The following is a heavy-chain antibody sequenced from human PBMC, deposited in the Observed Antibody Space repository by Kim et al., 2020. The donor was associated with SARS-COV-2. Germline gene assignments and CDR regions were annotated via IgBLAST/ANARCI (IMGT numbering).Heavy chain of an antibody. D-gene: IGHD3-22*01. Sequence: GGSLRLSCAASGFTFSSYSMNWVRQAPGKGLEWVSSISSSSSYIYYADSVKGRFTISRDNAKNSLYLQMNSLRAEDTAVYYCAREYVDYDSSGYSYWYFDLWGRGTLVTVSS. CDR1: GFTFSSYS. V-gene: IGHV3-21*01. J-gene: IGHJ2*01. CDR3: AREYVDYDSSGYSYWYFDL. CDR2: ISSSSSYI.